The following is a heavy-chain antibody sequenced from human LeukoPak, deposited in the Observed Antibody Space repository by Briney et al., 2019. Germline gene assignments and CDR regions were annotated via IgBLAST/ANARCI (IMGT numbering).Heavy chain of an antibody. Sequence: PSETLSLTCTVSGGSISGYYWSWIRQPPGKGLEWIGYLHYSGSTNYNPSLKSRVTISVETSKNQFSLKLKSVTAADTAVYYCARGGYYGSGNDFRFDPWGQGTLVTVSS. CDR2: LHYSGST. J-gene: IGHJ5*02. V-gene: IGHV4-59*01. CDR3: ARGGYYGSGNDFRFDP. D-gene: IGHD3-10*01. CDR1: GGSISGYY.